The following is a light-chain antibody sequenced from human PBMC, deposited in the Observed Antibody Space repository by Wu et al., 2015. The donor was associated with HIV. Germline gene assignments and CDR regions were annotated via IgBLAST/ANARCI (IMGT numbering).Light chain of an antibody. CDR1: QSVSSSF. J-gene: IGKJ2*01. V-gene: IGKV3-20*01. CDR3: QQYGNSPGT. CDR2: GAS. Sequence: EIVLTQSPGTLSLSPGERTSLSCRASQSVSSSFLAWYQQTPGQAPRLLIYGASRRATGIPDRFSGSGSGTDFTLTISRLEPEDFAVYYRQQYGNSPGTFGQGTKLEIK.